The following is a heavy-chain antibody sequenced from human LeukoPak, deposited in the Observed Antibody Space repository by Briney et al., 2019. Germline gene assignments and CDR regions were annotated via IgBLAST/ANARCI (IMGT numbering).Heavy chain of an antibody. V-gene: IGHV4-39*07. J-gene: IGHJ5*02. Sequence: AETLSLTCTVSGGSISSSSYYWGWIRQSPGKGLEWIGSIYYSGSTYYNPSLKSRVTITVDTTKNQYSLKLSSMTAADTALYYCARVERYTSSGPTDPWGQGTLVTVSS. D-gene: IGHD6-13*01. CDR2: IYYSGST. CDR1: GGSISSSSYY. CDR3: ARVERYTSSGPTDP.